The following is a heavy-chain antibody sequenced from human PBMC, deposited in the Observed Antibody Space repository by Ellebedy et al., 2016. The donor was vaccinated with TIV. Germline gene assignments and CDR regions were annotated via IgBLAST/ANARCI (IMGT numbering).Heavy chain of an antibody. CDR1: GYTFTGYD. D-gene: IGHD1-26*01. CDR3: VRARSGGYNWFDP. CDR2: MNPNSGRA. V-gene: IGHV1-8*01. Sequence: AASVKVSCKASGYTFTGYDINWARQASGQGLEWMGWMNPNSGRAGYAQKFQGRVTMTRDTSISTAYMEVSSLRSEDTAVYYCVRARSGGYNWFDPWGQGTPVTVSS. J-gene: IGHJ5*02.